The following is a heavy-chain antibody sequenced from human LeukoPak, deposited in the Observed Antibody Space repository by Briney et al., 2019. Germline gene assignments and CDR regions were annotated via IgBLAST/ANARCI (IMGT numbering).Heavy chain of an antibody. D-gene: IGHD3-3*01. J-gene: IGHJ5*02. V-gene: IGHV3-23*01. CDR2: ISGSGGST. CDR3: ARDISITIFGVVIEVGNWFDP. CDR1: GFTFSSYA. Sequence: GGSLRLSCAASGFTFSSYAMSWVRQAPGKGLEWVSAISGSGGSTYYADSVKGRFTISRDNSKNTLYLQMNSLRSEDTAVYYCARDISITIFGVVIEVGNWFDPWGQGTLVTISS.